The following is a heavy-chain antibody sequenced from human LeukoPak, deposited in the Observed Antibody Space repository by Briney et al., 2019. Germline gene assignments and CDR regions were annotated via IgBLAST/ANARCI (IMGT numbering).Heavy chain of an antibody. J-gene: IGHJ3*02. CDR1: GGSISSGEYY. V-gene: IGHV4-30-4*01. CDR2: IYYSGST. CDR3: ARDLTDCSGGSCYVAFDI. Sequence: SETLSLTCTVSGGSISSGEYYWSWIRQPPGKGLESIGYIYYSGSTYYNPSLKSRVTISVDTSKNQFSLKLSSVTAADTAVYYCARDLTDCSGGSCYVAFDIWGQGTMVTVSS. D-gene: IGHD2-15*01.